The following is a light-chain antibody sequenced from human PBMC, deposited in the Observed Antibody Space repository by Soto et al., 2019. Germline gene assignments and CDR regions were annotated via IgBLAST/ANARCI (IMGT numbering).Light chain of an antibody. J-gene: IGKJ4*01. CDR1: QSISSY. Sequence: DIQMTQSPSCLSASVGDRVTITCRASQSISSYLNWYQQKQGKAPKLLIYAASSLQSGVPSRFSGSGSGTDFTLTISSLQPEDFATYYCQQSYSTLTFGGGTKVEIK. CDR3: QQSYSTLT. V-gene: IGKV1-39*01. CDR2: AAS.